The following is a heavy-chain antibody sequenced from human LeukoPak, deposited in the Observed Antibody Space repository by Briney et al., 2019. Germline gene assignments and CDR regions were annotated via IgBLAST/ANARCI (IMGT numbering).Heavy chain of an antibody. V-gene: IGHV1-69*13. J-gene: IGHJ4*02. D-gene: IGHD2-21*02. Sequence: GASVKVSCKASGYTFTSYAISWVRQAPGQGLEWMGGIIPIFGTANYAQKFQGRVTITADESTSTAYMELSSLRSEDTAVYYCARVRYCGGDCYSGYFDYWGQGTLVTVSS. CDR3: ARVRYCGGDCYSGYFDY. CDR1: GYTFTSYA. CDR2: IIPIFGTA.